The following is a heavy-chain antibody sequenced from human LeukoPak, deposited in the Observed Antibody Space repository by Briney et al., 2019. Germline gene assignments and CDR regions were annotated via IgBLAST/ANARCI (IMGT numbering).Heavy chain of an antibody. V-gene: IGHV3-21*01. CDR1: GFTFSSTV. J-gene: IGHJ4*02. Sequence: GGSLRLSCAASGFTFSSTVMTWVRQAPGKGLEWVSTISPDGNYIYYADSVKGRFTISRDNAKNSMSLQMNSLRDEDTAVYYCARTRPIDYWGQGTLVTVSS. CDR3: ARTRPIDY. CDR2: ISPDGNYI.